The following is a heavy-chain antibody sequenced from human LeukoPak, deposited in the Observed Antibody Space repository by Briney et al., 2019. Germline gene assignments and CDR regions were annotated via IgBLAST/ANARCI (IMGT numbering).Heavy chain of an antibody. CDR2: IAYDGSRA. Sequence: GGSLRLSCAGSGFTFGGYGMHWFRQTPGKGLEWVAVIAYDGSRAFYADSVKGRFTISRDNSKNTMSVQMDDLRAEDPAVYYCTRYNNDHFDYWGQGTLVTVSS. D-gene: IGHD1-14*01. J-gene: IGHJ4*02. V-gene: IGHV3-33*01. CDR1: GFTFGGYG. CDR3: TRYNNDHFDY.